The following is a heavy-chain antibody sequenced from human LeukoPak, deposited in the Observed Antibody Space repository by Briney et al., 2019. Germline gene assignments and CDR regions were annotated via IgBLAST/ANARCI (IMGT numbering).Heavy chain of an antibody. V-gene: IGHV1-69*05. CDR2: IIPIFGTA. CDR1: GGTFSSYA. J-gene: IGHJ4*02. CDR3: ARGDGYNYFDY. D-gene: IGHD5-24*01. Sequence: PVKVSCKASGGTFSSYAISWVRQAPGQGLEWMGRIIPIFGTANYAQKFQGRVTITTDESTSTAYMELSSLRSEDTAVYYCARGDGYNYFDYWGQGTLVTVSS.